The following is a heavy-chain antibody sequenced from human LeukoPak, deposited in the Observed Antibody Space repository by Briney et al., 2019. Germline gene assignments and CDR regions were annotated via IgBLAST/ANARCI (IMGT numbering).Heavy chain of an antibody. V-gene: IGHV4-61*02. CDR2: MYSSGST. J-gene: IGHJ4*02. CDR1: GGSISSDSYY. CDR3: ARGTVGRTYCGGDCYSPIDY. Sequence: SETLSLTCTVSGGSISSDSYYWSWIRQPAGKGLEWIGRMYSSGSTNYNPSLKSRVTISVDTSKNQFSLKLSSVTAADTAVYYCARGTVGRTYCGGDCYSPIDYWGQGSLVTVSS. D-gene: IGHD2-21*01.